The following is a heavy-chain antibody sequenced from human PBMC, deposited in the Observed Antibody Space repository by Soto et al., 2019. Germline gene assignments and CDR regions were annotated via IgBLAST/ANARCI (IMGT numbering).Heavy chain of an antibody. J-gene: IGHJ4*02. V-gene: IGHV1-8*01. CDR2: MNPNSGNT. D-gene: IGHD3-3*01. Sequence: ASVKVSCKASGYTFTSYDINWVRQATGQGLEWMGWMNPNSGNTGYAQKFQGRVTMTRNTSISTAYMELSSLRSEDTAVYYCARVPDWITIFDYWGQGTLITVSS. CDR3: ARVPDWITIFDY. CDR1: GYTFTSYD.